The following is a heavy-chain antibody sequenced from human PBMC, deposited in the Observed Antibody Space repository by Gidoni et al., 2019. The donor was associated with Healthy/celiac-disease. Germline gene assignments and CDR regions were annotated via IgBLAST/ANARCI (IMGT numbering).Heavy chain of an antibody. D-gene: IGHD5-18*01. J-gene: IGHJ4*02. CDR1: GFTFSSYG. CDR3: AKDQGGYSYGRIDY. Sequence: QVQLVESGGGVVQPGRSLRLSCAASGFTFSSYGMHWVRQAPGKGLEWVAVISYDGSNKYYADSVKGRFTISRDNSKNTLYLQMNSLRAEDTAVYYCAKDQGGYSYGRIDYWGQGTLVTVSS. CDR2: ISYDGSNK. V-gene: IGHV3-30*18.